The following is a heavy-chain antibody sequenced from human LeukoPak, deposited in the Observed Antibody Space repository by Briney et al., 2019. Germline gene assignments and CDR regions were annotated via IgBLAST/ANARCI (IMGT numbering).Heavy chain of an antibody. CDR3: ARIVWGSYRFRYFDY. V-gene: IGHV4-39*07. Sequence: PPETLSLTCTVSGDSISSSSSYWGWIRQPPGEGLEWIGSIYYSGSTYYNPSLKSRVTISVDTSKNQFSLKLSSVTAADTAVYYCARIVWGSYRFRYFDYWGQGTLVTVSS. CDR1: GDSISSSSSY. CDR2: IYYSGST. D-gene: IGHD3-16*02. J-gene: IGHJ4*02.